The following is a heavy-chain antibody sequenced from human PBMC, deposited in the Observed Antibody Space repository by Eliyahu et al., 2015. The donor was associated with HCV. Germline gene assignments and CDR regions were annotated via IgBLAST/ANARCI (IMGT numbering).Heavy chain of an antibody. CDR2: IRSKANSYAT. J-gene: IGHJ4*02. CDR1: GFTFSDSA. D-gene: IGHD3-16*01. V-gene: IGHV3-73*02. Sequence: EVQLVESGGGLVQPGGSLKLSCAAXGFTFSDSAMHWVRQASGKGLEWVGRIRSKANSYATVYAASVKGRFTISRDDLKNTAFLQMNSLKTEDTAVYYCTTTVSDYVWGRAFWGQGTLVTVSS. CDR3: TTTVSDYVWGRAF.